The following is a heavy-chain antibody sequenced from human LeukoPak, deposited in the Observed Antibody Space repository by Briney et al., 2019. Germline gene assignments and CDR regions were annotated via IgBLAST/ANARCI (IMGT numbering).Heavy chain of an antibody. V-gene: IGHV3-30-3*01. CDR3: ARDDYGMDV. CDR1: GFAFSNYA. Sequence: GGSLRLSCAASGFAFSNYAMHWVRQAPGKGLEWVAFMSYDGANNYYADSVKGRFTISRDYSKNTLYLQMNSLRAEDTAVYYCARDDYGMDVWGQGTTVTVSS. CDR2: MSYDGANN. J-gene: IGHJ6*01.